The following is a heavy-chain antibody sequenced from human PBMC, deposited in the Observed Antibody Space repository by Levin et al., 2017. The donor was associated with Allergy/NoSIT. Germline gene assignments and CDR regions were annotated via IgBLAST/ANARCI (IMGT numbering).Heavy chain of an antibody. CDR1: GLMFSSHS. D-gene: IGHD3-9*01. J-gene: IGHJ4*02. V-gene: IGHV3-7*04. CDR2: IKHDGSRE. CDR3: ATDLKVY. Sequence: GGSLRLSCAASGLMFSSHSMDWVRQAPGSGLEWVATIKHDGSREFYMDSVKGRFTISRDNAKNSLYLQMDSLRAEDTAVYYCATDLKVYWGQGTLVTVSS.